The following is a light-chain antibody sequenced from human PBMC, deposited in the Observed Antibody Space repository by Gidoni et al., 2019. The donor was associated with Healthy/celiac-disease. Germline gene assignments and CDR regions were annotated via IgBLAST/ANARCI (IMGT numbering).Light chain of an antibody. CDR2: AAS. J-gene: IGKJ3*01. Sequence: DIQLTQSPSFLSASVGDRVTITCRASKCISSYLAWYQQKPGKAPKLLIYAASTLQSGVPSRFSGSGSGTEFTLTISSLQPEDFATYYCQQLNSYPPTFGPGTKVDIK. V-gene: IGKV1-9*01. CDR3: QQLNSYPPT. CDR1: KCISSY.